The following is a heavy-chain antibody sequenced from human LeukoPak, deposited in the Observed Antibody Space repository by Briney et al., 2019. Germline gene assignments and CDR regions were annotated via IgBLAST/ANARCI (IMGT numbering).Heavy chain of an antibody. Sequence: HPGRSLRLSCAASGFTLSSYAMHWVRQAPGKGLEWVAVISYDGSNKYYADSVKGRFTISRDNSKNTLYLQMNSLRAEDTAVYYCARDGHDSSGLFGYWGQGTLVTVSS. CDR2: ISYDGSNK. D-gene: IGHD3-22*01. V-gene: IGHV3-30-3*01. J-gene: IGHJ4*02. CDR3: ARDGHDSSGLFGY. CDR1: GFTLSSYA.